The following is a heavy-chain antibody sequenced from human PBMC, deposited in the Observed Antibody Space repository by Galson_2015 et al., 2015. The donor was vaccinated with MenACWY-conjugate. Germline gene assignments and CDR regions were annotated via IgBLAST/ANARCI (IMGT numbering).Heavy chain of an antibody. D-gene: IGHD5-24*01. J-gene: IGHJ6*02. CDR3: AKLRDQGVIYYFYAMDV. CDR1: GFTFSTYA. CDR2: ISHSGGSK. V-gene: IGHV3-23*01. Sequence: SLRLSCAASGFTFSTYAMSWVRQAPGKGLEWVSDISHSGGSKYYADSVKGRFTISRDKSKNTLHLQMKSLRAEDTAVYYCAKLRDQGVIYYFYAMDVWGQGTTVTVSS.